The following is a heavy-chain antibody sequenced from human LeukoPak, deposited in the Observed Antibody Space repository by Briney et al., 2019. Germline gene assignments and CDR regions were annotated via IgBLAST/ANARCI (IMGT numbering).Heavy chain of an antibody. V-gene: IGHV4-34*01. D-gene: IGHD5-12*01. CDR3: ARKWLRFAYYFDY. CDR2: INHRGST. J-gene: IGHJ4*02. CDR1: GGSFSGYY. Sequence: SETLSLTCAVYGGSFSGYYWSWIRPPPGKGLEWIGEINHRGSTNYHPSLKSRVTISVDTSKNQFSLKLISVTAADTAVYYCARKWLRFAYYFDYWGQGTLVTGSS.